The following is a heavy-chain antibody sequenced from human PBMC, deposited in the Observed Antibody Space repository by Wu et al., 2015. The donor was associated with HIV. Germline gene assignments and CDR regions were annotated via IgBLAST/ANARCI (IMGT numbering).Heavy chain of an antibody. CDR3: ARAPLGSTYRNYYYYYGMDV. V-gene: IGHV1-46*01. D-gene: IGHD6-6*01. Sequence: QVQLVQSGAEVKKPGASVKISCKASGYTFTSYYLHWVRQAPGQGLEWMGIINPSGSTTTNAQKFQGRVTMTRDTSTSAFYMELTSLRSEDTAVYYCARAPLGSTYRNYYYYYGMDVVGQGTTVHRLL. CDR2: INPSGSTT. J-gene: IGHJ6*02. CDR1: GYTFTSYY.